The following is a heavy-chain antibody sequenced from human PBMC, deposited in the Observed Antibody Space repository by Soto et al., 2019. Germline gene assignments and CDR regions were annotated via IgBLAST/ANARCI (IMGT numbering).Heavy chain of an antibody. CDR1: GCTFSSYA. D-gene: IGHD5-18*01. CDR3: ASGSYGYWFDP. J-gene: IGHJ5*02. CDR2: IIPIFGTA. V-gene: IGHV1-69*06. Sequence: GAAVKVSCKASGCTFSSYAISWVRQAPGQGLEWMGGIIPIFGTANYAQKFQGRVTITADKSTSTAYMELSSLRSEDTAVYYCASGSYGYWFDPWGQGTRVTVSS.